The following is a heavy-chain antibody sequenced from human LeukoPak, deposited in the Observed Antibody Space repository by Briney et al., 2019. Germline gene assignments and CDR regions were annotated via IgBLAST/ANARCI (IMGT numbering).Heavy chain of an antibody. D-gene: IGHD2-2*01. CDR1: GFTFSSYG. CDR2: ISYDGSNK. CDR3: ARGREGYCSSSCYEFSH. V-gene: IGHV3-30*03. Sequence: PGGSLRLSCAASGFTFSSYGIHWVRQAPGKGLEWVAVISYDGSNKYYADSVKGRFTISRDNSKNTLYLQMNSLRAEDTAVYYCARGREGYCSSSCYEFSHWGQGTLVTVSS. J-gene: IGHJ4*02.